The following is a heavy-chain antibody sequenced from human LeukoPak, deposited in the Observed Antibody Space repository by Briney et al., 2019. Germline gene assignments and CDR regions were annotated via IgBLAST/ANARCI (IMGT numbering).Heavy chain of an antibody. J-gene: IGHJ4*02. CDR2: INPNGGVT. V-gene: IGHV1-2*02. CDR3: ARGGELLFDY. D-gene: IGHD1-26*01. CDR1: GYTFTGYY. Sequence: ASVKVSCKASGYTFTGYYMHWVRQAPGQGLEWMGWINPNGGVTNSAQKFQDRVTMTRDTSISTAYMELSRLRSDDTAVFYCARGGELLFDYWGQGTLVTVSS.